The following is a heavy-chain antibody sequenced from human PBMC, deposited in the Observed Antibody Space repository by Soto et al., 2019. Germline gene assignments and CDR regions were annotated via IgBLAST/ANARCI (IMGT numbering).Heavy chain of an antibody. CDR2: LYDVDGS. Sequence: DVQLVEYGGGLIQPGESLRLSCAAFGLTISGKTYVAWVRQAPGKGLEWVSALYDVDGSFYADSVTGRFTTSSDSSKTTVYLQINDLRPETPAVYYCATWHEREHAFYVGGQGTTVTISS. CDR1: GLTISGKTY. D-gene: IGHD1-1*01. V-gene: IGHV3-53*01. CDR3: ATWHEREHAFYV. J-gene: IGHJ3*01.